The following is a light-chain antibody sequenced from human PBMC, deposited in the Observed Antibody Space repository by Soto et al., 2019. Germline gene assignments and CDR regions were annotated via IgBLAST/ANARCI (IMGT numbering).Light chain of an antibody. CDR2: GAS. CDR3: QQYGSSPRT. CDR1: QSVSNNY. Sequence: ETVLTQSPCTLSLSPGERATLSCRASQSVSNNYLAWYQQKPGQAPRLLIYGASDRATGIPDRFSGSGSGTDFTLTISRLEPEDFAVYYCQQYGSSPRTFGQGTKVDIK. J-gene: IGKJ1*01. V-gene: IGKV3-20*01.